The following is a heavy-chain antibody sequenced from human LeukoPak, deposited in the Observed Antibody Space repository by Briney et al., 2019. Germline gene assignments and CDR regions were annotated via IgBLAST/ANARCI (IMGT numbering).Heavy chain of an antibody. CDR1: GFDFSSNW. CDR2: IKGDGIST. Sequence: GGSLRLSRAASGFDFSSNWMHWVRHAPGQGLVWVSRIKGDGISTNYADSVKGRFTISRDIAKNTLYLQMNSLRAEDTGVYYCAKDHHWSIDYWGRGTLVTVSS. V-gene: IGHV3-74*01. J-gene: IGHJ4*02. CDR3: AKDHHWSIDY. D-gene: IGHD3-3*01.